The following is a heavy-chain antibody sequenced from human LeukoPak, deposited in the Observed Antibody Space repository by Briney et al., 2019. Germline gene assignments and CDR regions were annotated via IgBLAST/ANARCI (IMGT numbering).Heavy chain of an antibody. CDR2: ISTTSGYI. D-gene: IGHD5-18*01. CDR1: GFTFSSYE. J-gene: IGHJ4*02. Sequence: GGSLRLSCAASGFTFSSYEMNWVRQAPGKGLEWVSSISTTSGYIYYADSLKGRFTISRDNAKNTLYLQMNSLRAEDTAVYYWARRATSERGYGYGLDYWGQGTLVTVPS. V-gene: IGHV3-21*01. CDR3: ARRATSERGYGYGLDY.